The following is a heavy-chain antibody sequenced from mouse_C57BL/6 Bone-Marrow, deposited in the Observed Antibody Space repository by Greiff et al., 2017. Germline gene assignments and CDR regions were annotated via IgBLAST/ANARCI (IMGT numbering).Heavy chain of an antibody. V-gene: IGHV14-2*01. CDR3: AVYSNYPYWYFDV. CDR2: IDPEDGET. J-gene: IGHJ1*03. Sequence: VQLKESGAELVKPGASVKLSCTASGFNIKDYYIHWVKQRTEQGLEWIGRIDPEDGETKYAPKFQGKATITADTSSNTAYLQLSSLTSEDTAVYYCAVYSNYPYWYFDVWGTGTTVTVSS. D-gene: IGHD2-5*01. CDR1: GFNIKDYY.